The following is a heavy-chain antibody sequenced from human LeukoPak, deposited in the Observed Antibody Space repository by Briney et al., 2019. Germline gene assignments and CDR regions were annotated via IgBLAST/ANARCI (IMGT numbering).Heavy chain of an antibody. CDR1: RYTFTAYY. Sequence: ASLMVSSTASRYTFTAYYIHWVRQGPGQGRGWRGWIKPDSGGTNYAQKFQGRVTMTRVTSIRTDYMELSRLRSDDTAVYYCARVLFYSSGNKSNRVDYWGQGTLVTVSS. D-gene: IGHD6-19*01. CDR3: ARVLFYSSGNKSNRVDY. V-gene: IGHV1-2*02. CDR2: IKPDSGGT. J-gene: IGHJ4*02.